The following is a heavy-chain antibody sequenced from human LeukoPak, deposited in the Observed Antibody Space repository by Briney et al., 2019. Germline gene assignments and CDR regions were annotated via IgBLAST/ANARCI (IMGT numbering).Heavy chain of an antibody. J-gene: IGHJ3*02. D-gene: IGHD3-22*01. CDR1: GFTFSSYG. Sequence: GGSLRLSCAASGFTFSSYGMNWVRQAPGKGLEWVSSISSSSSYIYYADSVKGRFTISRDNAKNSLYLQMNSLRAEDTAVYYCARDSGDGYYDSSGYGDAFDIWGQGTMVTVSS. V-gene: IGHV3-21*01. CDR2: ISSSSSYI. CDR3: ARDSGDGYYDSSGYGDAFDI.